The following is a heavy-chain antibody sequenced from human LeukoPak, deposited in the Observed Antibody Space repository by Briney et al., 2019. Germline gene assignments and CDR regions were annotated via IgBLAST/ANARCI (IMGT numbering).Heavy chain of an antibody. D-gene: IGHD6-13*01. CDR2: ISAYNGNT. CDR3: AKTFSSWYNGMDA. Sequence: ASVTVSCKASGYTFTSYGISWVRQAPGQGLEWMGWISAYNGNTNYAQKLQGRVTMTTDTSTSTAYMELRSLRSDDTAVYYCAKTFSSWYNGMDAWGQGTTVTVSS. CDR1: GYTFTSYG. J-gene: IGHJ6*02. V-gene: IGHV1-18*01.